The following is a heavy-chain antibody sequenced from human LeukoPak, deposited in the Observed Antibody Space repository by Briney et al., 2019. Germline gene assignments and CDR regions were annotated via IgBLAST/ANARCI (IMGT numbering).Heavy chain of an antibody. Sequence: SETLSLTCTVSGGSISSSSYYWGWIRQPPGKGLEWIGSIYYSGSTYYNPSLKSRVTIPVDTSKNQFSLKLSSVTAADTAVYYCARHSRIAVAGTGEFDYWGQGTLVTVSS. D-gene: IGHD6-19*01. V-gene: IGHV4-39*01. CDR2: IYYSGST. CDR3: ARHSRIAVAGTGEFDY. J-gene: IGHJ4*02. CDR1: GGSISSSSYY.